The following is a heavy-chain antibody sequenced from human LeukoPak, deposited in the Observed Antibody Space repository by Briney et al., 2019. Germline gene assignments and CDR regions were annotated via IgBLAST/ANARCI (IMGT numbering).Heavy chain of an antibody. D-gene: IGHD3-10*01. CDR1: GYTFTSYG. CDR2: ISAYNGNT. J-gene: IGHJ4*02. CDR3: ARDPRFVAASRSGRRFDY. V-gene: IGHV1-18*01. Sequence: SVKVSCKASGYTFTSYGISWVRQAPGQGLEWMGWISAYNGNTNYAQKLQGRVTMTTDTSTSTAYMELRSLRSDDTAVYYCARDPRFVAASRSGRRFDYWGQGTLVTVSS.